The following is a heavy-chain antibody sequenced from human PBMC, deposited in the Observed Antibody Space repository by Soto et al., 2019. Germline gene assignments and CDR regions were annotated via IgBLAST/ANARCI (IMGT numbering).Heavy chain of an antibody. CDR1: GFTFSSYS. V-gene: IGHV3-21*01. Sequence: GGSLRLSCAASGFTFSSYSMNWVRQAPGKGLEWVSSISSSSSYIYYADSVKGRFTISRDNAKNSLYLQMNSLRAEDTAVYYCAISLRFLEWLLSHWGQGTLVTVSS. CDR2: ISSSSSYI. CDR3: AISLRFLEWLLSH. J-gene: IGHJ4*02. D-gene: IGHD3-3*01.